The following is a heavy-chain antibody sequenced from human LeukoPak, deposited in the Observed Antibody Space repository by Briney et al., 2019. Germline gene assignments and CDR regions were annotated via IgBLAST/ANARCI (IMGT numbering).Heavy chain of an antibody. D-gene: IGHD6-13*01. V-gene: IGHV3-66*02. CDR1: GFTVSSNY. J-gene: IGHJ4*02. Sequence: PGGSLRLSCAASGFTVSSNYMSWVRQAPGQGLEWVSVIYSGGSTYYADSVKGRFTISRDNSKNTLYLQMNSLRAEDTAVYYCAREVFGAAVYYFDYWGQGTLVTVSS. CDR2: IYSGGST. CDR3: AREVFGAAVYYFDY.